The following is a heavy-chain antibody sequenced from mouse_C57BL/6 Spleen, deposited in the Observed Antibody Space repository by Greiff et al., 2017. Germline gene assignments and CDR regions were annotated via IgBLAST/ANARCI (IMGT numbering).Heavy chain of an antibody. D-gene: IGHD2-5*01. CDR3: ARRWSNFLFDY. Sequence: VQLVESGAELVKPGASVKISCKASGYAFSSYWMNWVKQRPGKGLEWIGQIYPGDGDTNYNGKFKGKATLTADKSSSTAYMQLSSLTSEDSAVYFCARRWSNFLFDYWGQGTTLTVSS. V-gene: IGHV1-80*01. J-gene: IGHJ2*01. CDR1: GYAFSSYW. CDR2: IYPGDGDT.